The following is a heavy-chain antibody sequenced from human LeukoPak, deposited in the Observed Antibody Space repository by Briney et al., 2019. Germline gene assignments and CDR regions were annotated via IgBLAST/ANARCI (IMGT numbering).Heavy chain of an antibody. Sequence: PSETLSLTCTVSGASINSHYWNWIRQPAGKGLEWIGRIYISGSTNYNSSLQSRVTMSVDTSKNQFSLKLSSVTAADTAVYYCARALNPLPGTYYFDYWGQGTLVTVSS. J-gene: IGHJ4*02. CDR1: GASINSHY. V-gene: IGHV4-4*07. CDR3: ARALNPLPGTYYFDY. CDR2: IYISGST. D-gene: IGHD2-15*01.